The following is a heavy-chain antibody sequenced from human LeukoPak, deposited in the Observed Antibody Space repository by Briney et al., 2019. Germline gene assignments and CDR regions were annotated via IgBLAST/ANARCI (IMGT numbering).Heavy chain of an antibody. V-gene: IGHV3-48*01. CDR2: ITGSSNFI. CDR3: VRDHANAFDC. Sequence: GGSLRLSCAASGFTLSSYPMNWVRQAPGKGLEWVSYITGSSNFIHYADSVKGRFTISRDNAKNSLYLQMNSLRAEDTAVYYCVRDHANAFDCWGQGPLVTVPS. J-gene: IGHJ4*02. D-gene: IGHD2-2*01. CDR1: GFTLSSYP.